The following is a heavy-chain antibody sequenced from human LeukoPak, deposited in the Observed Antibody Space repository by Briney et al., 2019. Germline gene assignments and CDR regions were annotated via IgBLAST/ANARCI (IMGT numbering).Heavy chain of an antibody. J-gene: IGHJ6*03. D-gene: IGHD3-3*01. CDR3: ARDSAYYDFWSGYPSGYMDV. CDR1: GGSISSHY. V-gene: IGHV4-59*11. Sequence: SETLSLTCTVSGGSISSHYWSWIRQPPGKGLECIGYIYYSGSTNYNPSLKSRVTISVDTSKNQFSLKLSSVTAADTAVYYCARDSAYYDFWSGYPSGYMDVWGKGTTVTVSS. CDR2: IYYSGST.